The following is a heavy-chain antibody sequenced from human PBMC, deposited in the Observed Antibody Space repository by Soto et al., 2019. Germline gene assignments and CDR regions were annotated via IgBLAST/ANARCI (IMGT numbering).Heavy chain of an antibody. J-gene: IGHJ4*02. D-gene: IGHD2-15*01. Sequence: QVQLQESGPGLVKPSQTLSLTGTVSGGSISSGGYYWSWIRQHPGKGLEWIGYIYYSGSTYYNPSLKSRVTISVDTSKNQFSLKLSSVTAADTAVYYCARVERSGPRYYFDYWGQGTLVTVSS. CDR1: GGSISSGGYY. CDR2: IYYSGST. V-gene: IGHV4-31*03. CDR3: ARVERSGPRYYFDY.